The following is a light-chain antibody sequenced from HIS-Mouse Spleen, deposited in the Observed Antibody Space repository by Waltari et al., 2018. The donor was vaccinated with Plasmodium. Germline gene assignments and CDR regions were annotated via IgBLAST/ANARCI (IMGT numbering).Light chain of an antibody. CDR3: CSYAGSYTWV. V-gene: IGLV2-11*01. Sequence: LTQPRSVSGSPGQSVPISCTGTSSDVGGYNYVSWYQQHPGKAPKLMIYDVSKRPSGVPDRFSGSKSGNTASLTISVLQAEDEADYYCCSYAGSYTWVFGGGTKLTVL. CDR1: SSDVGGYNY. CDR2: DVS. J-gene: IGLJ3*02.